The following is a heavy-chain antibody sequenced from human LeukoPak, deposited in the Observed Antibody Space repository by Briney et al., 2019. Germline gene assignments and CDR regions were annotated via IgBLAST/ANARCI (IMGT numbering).Heavy chain of an antibody. J-gene: IGHJ3*02. CDR1: GFTFRNYY. V-gene: IGHV3-11*04. Sequence: GGSLKLSCAASGFTFRNYYMSWIRQAPGKGLEWVSYISSSGSTIYYADSVKGRFAISRDKAKNSLYLQLNSLRAEDTAVYYCARAYDAFDIWGQGTMVTVSS. CDR3: ARAYDAFDI. CDR2: ISSSGSTI.